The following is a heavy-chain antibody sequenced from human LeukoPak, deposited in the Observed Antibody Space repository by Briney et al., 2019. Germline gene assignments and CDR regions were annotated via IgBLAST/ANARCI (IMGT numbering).Heavy chain of an antibody. D-gene: IGHD1-26*01. CDR1: GFTFSSYG. V-gene: IGHV3-30*02. Sequence: GGSLRLSCAASGFTFSSYGMHWVRQAPGKGLEWVAFIRYDGSNKYYADSVKGRFTISRDNSKNTLYLQMNSLRAEDTAVYYCAKVIREQSSVDYWGQGTLVTVSS. CDR3: AKVIREQSSVDY. CDR2: IRYDGSNK. J-gene: IGHJ4*02.